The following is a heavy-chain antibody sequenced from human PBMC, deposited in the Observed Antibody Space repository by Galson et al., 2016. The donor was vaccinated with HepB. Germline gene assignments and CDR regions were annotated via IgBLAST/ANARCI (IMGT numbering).Heavy chain of an antibody. V-gene: IGHV5-51*01. CDR2: IYPGGSDT. D-gene: IGHD2/OR15-2a*01. CDR1: GDSFTKYW. Sequence: QSGAEVKKPGESLKISCKVSGDSFTKYWIGWVRQLPGKGLEWMGSIYPGGSDTSFSPSFQGQVTVSVGTSIDTAFLDWNHVKASDRAIYYCARQGRYSTPLYPMNSWGQGTQVTVSS. J-gene: IGHJ1*01. CDR3: ARQGRYSTPLYPMNS.